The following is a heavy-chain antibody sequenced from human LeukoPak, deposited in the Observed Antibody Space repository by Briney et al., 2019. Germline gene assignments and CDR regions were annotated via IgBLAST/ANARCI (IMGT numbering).Heavy chain of an antibody. J-gene: IGHJ5*02. CDR3: AIQYSQRITMVRGVIRWFDP. D-gene: IGHD3-10*01. V-gene: IGHV4-61*02. CDR2: IYTSGST. Sequence: SETLSLTCTVSGGSISSGSYYWSWIRQPAGTGLEWIGRIYTSGSTNYNPSLKSRVTISVDTSKNQFSLKLSSVTAADPAVYYCAIQYSQRITMVRGVIRWFDPWGQGTLVTVSS. CDR1: GGSISSGSYY.